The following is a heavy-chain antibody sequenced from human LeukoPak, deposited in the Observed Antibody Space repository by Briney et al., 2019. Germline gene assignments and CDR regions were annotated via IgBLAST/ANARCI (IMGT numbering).Heavy chain of an antibody. CDR1: GGSISSYY. J-gene: IGHJ6*02. V-gene: IGHV4-59*01. CDR3: ARARLYGSYYYYYGMDV. Sequence: SETLSLTCTVSGGSISSYYWSWIRQPPGKGLEWIGYIYYSGSTNYNPSLKSRVTISVDTSKNQFSLKLSSVTAADTAAYYCARARLYGSYYYYYGMDVWGQGTTVTVSS. D-gene: IGHD2-8*01. CDR2: IYYSGST.